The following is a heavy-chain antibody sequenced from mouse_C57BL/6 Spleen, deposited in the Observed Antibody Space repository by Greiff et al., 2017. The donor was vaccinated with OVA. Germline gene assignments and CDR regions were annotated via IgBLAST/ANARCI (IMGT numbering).Heavy chain of an antibody. CDR2: IYPRSGNT. Sequence: VKLMESGAELARPGASVKLSCKASGYTFTSYGISWVKQRTGQGLEWIGEIYPRSGNTYYNEKFKGKATLTADKSSSTAYMELRSLTSEDSAVYFCARQGISRIPFYAMDYWGQGTSVTVSS. V-gene: IGHV1-81*01. J-gene: IGHJ4*01. CDR3: ARQGISRIPFYAMDY. CDR1: GYTFTSYG. D-gene: IGHD3-1*01.